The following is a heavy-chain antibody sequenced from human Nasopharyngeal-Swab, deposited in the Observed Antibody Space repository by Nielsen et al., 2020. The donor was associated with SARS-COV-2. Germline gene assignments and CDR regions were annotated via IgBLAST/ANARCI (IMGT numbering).Heavy chain of an antibody. D-gene: IGHD1-1*01. CDR2: ISTKTGAP. V-gene: IGHV7-4-1*02. Sequence: ASVKVSCKASGYTFTSNVLNWVRQAPGQGPEYIGWISTKTGAPTYAQAFTGRFVISLDTSVSTTYLQISSLKADDTAVYYCARENQEYGNIWIDYWGQGTQVTVSS. J-gene: IGHJ4*02. CDR1: GYTFTSNV. CDR3: ARENQEYGNIWIDY.